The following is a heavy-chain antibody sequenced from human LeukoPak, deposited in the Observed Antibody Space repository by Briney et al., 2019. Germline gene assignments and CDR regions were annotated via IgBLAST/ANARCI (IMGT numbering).Heavy chain of an antibody. CDR3: ASTGRDGYNFGY. V-gene: IGHV4-39*01. Sequence: PSETLSLTCTVSGGSISSSSYYWGWIRQPPGKGLEWIGSIYYSGSTYYNPSLKSRVTISVDTSKNQFSLKLSSVTAADTAVYYCASTGRDGYNFGYWGQGTLVTVSS. D-gene: IGHD5-24*01. CDR1: GGSISSSSYY. CDR2: IYYSGST. J-gene: IGHJ4*02.